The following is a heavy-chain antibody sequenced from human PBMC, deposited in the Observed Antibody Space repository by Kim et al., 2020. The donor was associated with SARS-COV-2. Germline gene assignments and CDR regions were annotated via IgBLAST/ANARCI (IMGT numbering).Heavy chain of an antibody. CDR1: GGSFSGYY. D-gene: IGHD2-2*01. J-gene: IGHJ3*01. Sequence: SETLSLTCAVYGGSFSGYYWSWIRQPPGKGLEWIGEINHSGSTNYNPSLKSRVTISVDTSKNQFSLKLSSVTAADTAVYYCARGGGYQLLGRARPRDAF. V-gene: IGHV4-34*01. CDR3: ARGGGYQLLGRARPRDAF. CDR2: INHSGST.